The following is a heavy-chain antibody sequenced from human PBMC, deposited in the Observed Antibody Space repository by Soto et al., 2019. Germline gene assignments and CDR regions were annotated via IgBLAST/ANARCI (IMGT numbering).Heavy chain of an antibody. D-gene: IGHD6-13*01. CDR2: INAGNGAT. Sequence: ASVNVSCKASGYTFTTYAMHWVRQAPGQRLEWMGWINAGNGATKYSQNFQDRVTIARDTSANTAFMELSSLRSEDTAVYYCARGSAAAGPYYFDYWAQGTLVTVSS. V-gene: IGHV1-3*01. J-gene: IGHJ4*02. CDR3: ARGSAAAGPYYFDY. CDR1: GYTFTTYA.